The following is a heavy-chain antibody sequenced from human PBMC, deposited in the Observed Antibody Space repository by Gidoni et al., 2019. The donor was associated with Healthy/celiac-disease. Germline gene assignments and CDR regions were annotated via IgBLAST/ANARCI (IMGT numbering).Heavy chain of an antibody. D-gene: IGHD2-8*01. J-gene: IGHJ4*02. Sequence: EVQLVESGGGLVQPGGSLRLSCAASGFTFSSYSMNWVRQAPGKGLEWVSYISSSSSTIYYADSVKGRFTISRDNAKNSLYLQMNSLRDEDTAVYYCARGFHRYCTNGVCHSPGFDYWGQGTLVTVSS. CDR1: GFTFSSYS. CDR3: ARGFHRYCTNGVCHSPGFDY. CDR2: ISSSSSTI. V-gene: IGHV3-48*02.